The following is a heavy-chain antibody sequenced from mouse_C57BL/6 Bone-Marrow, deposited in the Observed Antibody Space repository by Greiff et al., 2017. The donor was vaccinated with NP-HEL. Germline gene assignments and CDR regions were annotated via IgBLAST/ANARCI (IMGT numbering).Heavy chain of an antibody. Sequence: QVHVKQPGAELVKPGASVKLSCKASGYTFTSYWMQWVKQRPGQGLEWIGEIDPSDSYTNYNQKFKGKATLTVDTSSSTAYMQLSSLTSEDSAVYYCARRPYGSSSFDYWGQGTTLTVSS. D-gene: IGHD1-1*01. CDR2: IDPSDSYT. V-gene: IGHV1-50*01. J-gene: IGHJ2*01. CDR3: ARRPYGSSSFDY. CDR1: GYTFTSYW.